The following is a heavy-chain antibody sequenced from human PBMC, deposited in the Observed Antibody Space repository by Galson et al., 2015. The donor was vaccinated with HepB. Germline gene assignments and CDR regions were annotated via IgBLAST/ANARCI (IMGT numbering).Heavy chain of an antibody. J-gene: IGHJ6*03. CDR2: INAGNGNT. CDR3: AREVASLLHYYMDV. CDR1: GYTFTSYA. D-gene: IGHD2-15*01. Sequence: SVKVSCKASGYTFTSYAMHWVRQAPGQRLEWMGWINAGNGNTKYSQKFQGRVTITRDTSASTAYMELSSLRSEDTAVYYCAREVASLLHYYMDVWGKGTTVTVSS. V-gene: IGHV1-3*01.